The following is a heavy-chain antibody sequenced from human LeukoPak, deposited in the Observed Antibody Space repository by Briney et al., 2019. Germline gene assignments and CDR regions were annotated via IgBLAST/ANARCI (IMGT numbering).Heavy chain of an antibody. V-gene: IGHV4-34*01. CDR2: INHSEST. J-gene: IGHJ4*02. CDR1: GGSFSGYY. D-gene: IGHD3-16*02. Sequence: SETLSLSCAVYGGSFSGYYWSWIRQPPGKGLEWIGEINHSESTNYNPSLKSRVTISVDTSKNQFSLKLSSVTAADTAVYYCARATSYDYVWGSYRYKRGGVDYWGQGTLVTVSS. CDR3: ARATSYDYVWGSYRYKRGGVDY.